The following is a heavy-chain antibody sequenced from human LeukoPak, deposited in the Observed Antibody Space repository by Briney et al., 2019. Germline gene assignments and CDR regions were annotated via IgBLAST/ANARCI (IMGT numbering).Heavy chain of an antibody. CDR2: INHSGST. CDR3: ARGEHYYDSSGYHYVVDYFDY. CDR1: GGSFSGYY. V-gene: IGHV4-34*01. J-gene: IGHJ4*02. Sequence: SETLSLTCAVYGGSFSGYYWSWIRQPPGKGLEWIGEINHSGSTNYNPSLKSRVTISVDTSKNQFSLKLSSVTAADTAVYYCARGEHYYDSSGYHYVVDYFDYWGQGTLVTVSS. D-gene: IGHD3-22*01.